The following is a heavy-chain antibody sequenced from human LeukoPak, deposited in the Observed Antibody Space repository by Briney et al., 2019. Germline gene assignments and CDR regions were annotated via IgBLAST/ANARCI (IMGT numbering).Heavy chain of an antibody. Sequence: GASVKVSCKASGYTFTDYYMHWVRQAPGQGLEWMGWIDPDGGGTNYAQMFHGRVTMTRDTPISTAYMELSSLRSDDTAIYYCARVSGRSGPFEYWGQGTLVTVSS. CDR1: GYTFTDYY. CDR2: IDPDGGGT. D-gene: IGHD3-3*01. V-gene: IGHV1-2*02. J-gene: IGHJ4*02. CDR3: ARVSGRSGPFEY.